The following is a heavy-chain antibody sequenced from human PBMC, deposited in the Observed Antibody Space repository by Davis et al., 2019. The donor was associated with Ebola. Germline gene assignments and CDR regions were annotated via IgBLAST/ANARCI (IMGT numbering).Heavy chain of an antibody. J-gene: IGHJ5*02. CDR3: ARHTTIEYSSSYWFDP. D-gene: IGHD6-6*01. V-gene: IGHV4-59*08. CDR1: GGSISSHY. Sequence: MPSETLSLTCTVSGGSISSHYWSWIRQSPGKGLEWIGYMYYSGSTNYNPSLKSRVTISAESSKNQLSLKLSSVTAADTAVYYFARHTTIEYSSSYWFDPWGQGTLVTVSS. CDR2: MYYSGST.